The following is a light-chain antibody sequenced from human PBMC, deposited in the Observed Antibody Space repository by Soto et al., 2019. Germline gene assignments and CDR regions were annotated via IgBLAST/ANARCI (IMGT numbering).Light chain of an antibody. CDR3: QQYYSTPRT. Sequence: DIVMTQSPDSLAVSLGERATINCKSSQSVLYSSNNKNYLAWYQQKPGQPPKLIIYWASTRESGVPDRFSGRGSGTDFTLTISSLHAEDVAVYYCQQYYSTPRTFGQGTKVEIK. CDR1: QSVLYSSNNKNY. V-gene: IGKV4-1*01. J-gene: IGKJ1*01. CDR2: WAS.